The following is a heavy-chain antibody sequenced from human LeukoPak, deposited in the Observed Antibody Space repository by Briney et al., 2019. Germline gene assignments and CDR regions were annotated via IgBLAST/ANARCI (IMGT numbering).Heavy chain of an antibody. D-gene: IGHD6-19*01. J-gene: IGHJ5*02. CDR1: GYTFTSYY. CDR3: ARDQERSGWYGWFDP. Sequence: ASVKVSCKASGYTFTSYYMHWVRQAPGQGLGWMGIINPSGGSTSYAQKFQGRVTMTRDTSTSTVYMELSSLRSEDTAVYYCARDQERSGWYGWFDPWGQGTLVTVSS. V-gene: IGHV1-46*01. CDR2: INPSGGST.